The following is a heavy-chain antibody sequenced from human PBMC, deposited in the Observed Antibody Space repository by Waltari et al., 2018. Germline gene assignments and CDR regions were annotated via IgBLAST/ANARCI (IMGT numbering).Heavy chain of an antibody. CDR2: IDRKTGDI. V-gene: IGHV1-2*02. J-gene: IGHJ3*02. CDR1: GYVFTAYA. D-gene: IGHD2-15*01. Sequence: VQLVQPGAEVKQPGASVKVSCKASGYVFTAYAIHWVRLAPGHGPEWMGWIDRKTGDIKYEQKCEGRVTMTTDMSLTTVYMELSRLESDDTAVYYCAREFCSDGVCSDDAFDIWGQGTLVTVSS. CDR3: AREFCSDGVCSDDAFDI.